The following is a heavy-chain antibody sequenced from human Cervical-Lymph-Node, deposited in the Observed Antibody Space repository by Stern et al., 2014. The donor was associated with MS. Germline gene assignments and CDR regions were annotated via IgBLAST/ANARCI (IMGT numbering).Heavy chain of an antibody. CDR2: IHDSGDNT. D-gene: IGHD2-2*01. Sequence: EVQLVESGSGLVKPGGSLTLSCAASGFTFSTYDFSWVRQAPGKGLEWVSSIHDSGDNTYCADSVKGRFIISRDNSKSMLYLEMQSLRAEDTAVYHCAKDLGRGVVVVPLYGLDVWGQGTTVTVSS. J-gene: IGHJ6*02. CDR3: AKDLGRGVVVVPLYGLDV. CDR1: GFTFSTYD. V-gene: IGHV3-23*04.